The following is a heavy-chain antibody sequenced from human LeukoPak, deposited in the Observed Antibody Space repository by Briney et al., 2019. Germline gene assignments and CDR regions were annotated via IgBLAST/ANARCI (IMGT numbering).Heavy chain of an antibody. CDR1: GGSISSGGYY. CDR3: ARDGNRNWFDP. CDR2: TYYSGST. D-gene: IGHD1-26*01. J-gene: IGHJ5*02. Sequence: SQTLSLTCTVSGGSISSGGYYWSWIRQHPGKGLEWIGYTYYSGSTYYNPSLKGRVTISVDTSKNQFSLKLSSVTAADTAVYYCARDGNRNWFDPWGQGTLVTVSS. V-gene: IGHV4-31*03.